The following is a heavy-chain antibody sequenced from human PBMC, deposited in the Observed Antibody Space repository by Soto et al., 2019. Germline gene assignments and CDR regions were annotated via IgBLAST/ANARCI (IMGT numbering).Heavy chain of an antibody. CDR1: GYTFTSYY. D-gene: IGHD3-10*01. CDR3: ARGYYGSGSYYLDAFNI. V-gene: IGHV1-46*03. CDR2: INPSGGST. Sequence: GASVNVSCKASGYTFTSYYMHWVRQAPGQGLEWMGIINPSGGSTSYAQKFQGRVTMTRDTSTSTVYMELSSLRSEDTAVYYCARGYYGSGSYYLDAFNIWGQGTMVTVSS. J-gene: IGHJ3*02.